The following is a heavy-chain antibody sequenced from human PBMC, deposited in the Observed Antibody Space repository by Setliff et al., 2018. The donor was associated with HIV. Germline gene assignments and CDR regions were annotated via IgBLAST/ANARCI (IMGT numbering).Heavy chain of an antibody. CDR1: GDSIRSYY. V-gene: IGHV4-4*07. CDR2: IYPSGST. D-gene: IGHD2-21*02. J-gene: IGHJ6*03. Sequence: SETLSLTCTVSGDSIRSYYWSWIRQPAGKGLEWIGRIYPSGSTNYNPSLKSRVTMSVDTSKNQFSLNLSSVTAADTAVYYCARDVGVTYYYYMDVWGKGTTVTVSS. CDR3: ARDVGVTYYYYMDV.